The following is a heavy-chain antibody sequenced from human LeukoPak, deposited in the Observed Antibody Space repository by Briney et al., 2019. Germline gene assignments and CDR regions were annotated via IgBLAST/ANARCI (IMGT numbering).Heavy chain of an antibody. CDR1: GFTFSSYD. D-gene: IGHD6-13*01. J-gene: IGHJ4*02. V-gene: IGHV3-23*01. Sequence: TGGSLRLSCAASGFTFSSYDMSWVRQAPGKGLEWVSSITLSGGSTFYADSVKGRFTISRDNSKNTLYLQMNSLGAEDTAVYFCAKDGVATVGYYFDSWGQGTLVTVSS. CDR2: ITLSGGST. CDR3: AKDGVATVGYYFDS.